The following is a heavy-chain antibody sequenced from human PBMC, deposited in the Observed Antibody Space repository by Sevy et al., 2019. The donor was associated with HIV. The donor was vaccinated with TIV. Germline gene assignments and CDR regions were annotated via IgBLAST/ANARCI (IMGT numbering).Heavy chain of an antibody. Sequence: GESLKISCKGSGYSFTSYWIGWVRQMPGKGLEWMGIIYPGDSDTRYSPSFQGQVTISADKSISTAYLQWSSLKASDTAMHYCAREKSYYYDSSGYYPSPANYWGQGTLVTVSS. D-gene: IGHD3-22*01. CDR3: AREKSYYYDSSGYYPSPANY. CDR1: GYSFTSYW. V-gene: IGHV5-51*01. CDR2: IYPGDSDT. J-gene: IGHJ4*02.